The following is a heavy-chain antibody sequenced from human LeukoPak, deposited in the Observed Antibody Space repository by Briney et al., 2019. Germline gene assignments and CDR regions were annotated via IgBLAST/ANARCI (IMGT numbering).Heavy chain of an antibody. CDR3: ARDPGPLYYYGSDAFDI. CDR2: IYTSGST. V-gene: IGHV4-4*07. CDR1: GGSISSYY. J-gene: IGHJ3*02. D-gene: IGHD3-10*01. Sequence: SETLSLTCTVSGGSISSYYWSWIRQPAGKGLEWIGRIYTSGSTNYNPSLKSRVTMSVDTSKNQFSLKLSSVTAADTAVCYCARDPGPLYYYGSDAFDIWGHGTMVTVSS.